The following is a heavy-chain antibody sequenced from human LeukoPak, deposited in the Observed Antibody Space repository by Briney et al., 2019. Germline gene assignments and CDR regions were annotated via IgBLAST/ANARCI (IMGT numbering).Heavy chain of an antibody. CDR1: GFSLSTSGVG. D-gene: IGHD5-24*01. CDR2: IYGDDDK. V-gene: IGHV2-5*02. CDR3: AHNQRWLQFSDLNWFDP. Sequence: SGPTLVKPTHTLTLTCTFSGFSLSTSGVGVGWIRQPPGKALEWLALIYGDDDKRYSPAMTSKPTFTKDTSKHQAVITMTNMDPVDTPTYYCAHNQRWLQFSDLNWFDPWGQGTLVTVSS. J-gene: IGHJ5*02.